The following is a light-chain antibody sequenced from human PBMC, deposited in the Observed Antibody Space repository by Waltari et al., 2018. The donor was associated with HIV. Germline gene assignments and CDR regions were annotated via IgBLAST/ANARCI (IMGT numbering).Light chain of an antibody. Sequence: IVMTQSPDSLAVSLGERATLNCKSSQSVLYSSNNNDYLAWYQQKPGQPPKLLIYWASTRESGVPDRFRGSGSGTDFTLTISSLQAEDVAVYYCQQYYSTQYSFGQGTKLEIK. CDR3: QQYYSTQYS. CDR1: QSVLYSSNNNDY. CDR2: WAS. V-gene: IGKV4-1*01. J-gene: IGKJ2*03.